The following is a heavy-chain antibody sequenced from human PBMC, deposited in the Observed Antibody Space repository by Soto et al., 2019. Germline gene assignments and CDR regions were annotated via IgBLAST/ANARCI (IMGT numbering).Heavy chain of an antibody. J-gene: IGHJ4*02. CDR1: GGSISSGDYY. CDR3: ASHGGYYDSSGYYYSYFDY. V-gene: IGHV4-30-4*01. D-gene: IGHD3-22*01. Sequence: PSETLSLTCTVSGGSISSGDYYWSWIRQPPGKGLEWIGYIYYSGSTYYNPSLKSRVTISVDTSKNQFSLKLSSVTAADTAVYYCASHGGYYDSSGYYYSYFDYWGQGTLVTSPQ. CDR2: IYYSGST.